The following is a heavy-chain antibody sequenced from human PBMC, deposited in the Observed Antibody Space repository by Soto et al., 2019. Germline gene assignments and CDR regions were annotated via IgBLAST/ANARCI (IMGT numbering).Heavy chain of an antibody. V-gene: IGHV3-23*01. CDR1: GFTFSSYA. CDR2: ISGSGGST. CDR3: AKIPRGYSYGYFSELGPSGLGLYYYMDV. J-gene: IGHJ6*03. Sequence: GGSLRLSCAASGFTFSSYAMSWVRQAPGKGLEWVSAISGSGGSTYYADSVKGRFTISRDNSKNTLYLQMNSLRAEDTAVYYCAKIPRGYSYGYFSELGPSGLGLYYYMDVWGKGTTVTVSS. D-gene: IGHD5-18*01.